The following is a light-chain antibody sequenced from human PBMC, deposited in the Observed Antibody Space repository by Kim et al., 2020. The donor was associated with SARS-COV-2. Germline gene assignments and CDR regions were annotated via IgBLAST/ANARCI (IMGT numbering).Light chain of an antibody. CDR1: QSVLYSSNNKNY. V-gene: IGKV4-1*01. J-gene: IGKJ1*01. CDR2: WAS. Sequence: DIVMNHSPDSLAVSLGERATINCKSSQSVLYSSNNKNYLAWYQQKPGQPPKLLIYWASTRESGVPDRFSGSGSGTDFTLTISSLQAEDVAVYYCQQYYSTPLTFGQRTKVDSK. CDR3: QQYYSTPLT.